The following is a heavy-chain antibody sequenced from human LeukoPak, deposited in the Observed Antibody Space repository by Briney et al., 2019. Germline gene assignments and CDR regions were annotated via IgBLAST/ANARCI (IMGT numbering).Heavy chain of an antibody. CDR2: IYYSGST. CDR1: GGSISSYY. CDR3: ARRYSSSWYYGGWFDP. V-gene: IGHV4-59*12. D-gene: IGHD6-13*01. J-gene: IGHJ5*02. Sequence: SETLSLTCTVSGGSISSYYWSWFRQTPGKGLEWIGYIYYSGSTNFNPSLKSRVTISVDTSKNQFSLKLSSVTAADTAVYYCARRYSSSWYYGGWFDPWGQGTLVTVSS.